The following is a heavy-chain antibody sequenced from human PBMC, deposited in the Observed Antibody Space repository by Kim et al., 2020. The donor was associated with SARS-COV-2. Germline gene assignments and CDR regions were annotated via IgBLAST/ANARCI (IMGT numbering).Heavy chain of an antibody. CDR3: ARHLYSSSWDHYFDY. Sequence: GESLKISCKGSGYSFTSYWISWVRQMPGKGLEWMGRIDPSDSYTNYSPSFQGHVTISADKSISTAYLQWSSLKASDTAMYYCARHLYSSSWDHYFDYWGQGTLVTVSS. D-gene: IGHD6-13*01. V-gene: IGHV5-10-1*01. CDR1: GYSFTSYW. J-gene: IGHJ4*02. CDR2: IDPSDSYT.